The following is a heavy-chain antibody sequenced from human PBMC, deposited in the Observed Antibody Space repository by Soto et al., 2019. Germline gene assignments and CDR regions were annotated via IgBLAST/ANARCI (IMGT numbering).Heavy chain of an antibody. CDR2: IYYSGST. CDR1: GGSISSYY. CDR3: ARAPELERDYYYGMDV. D-gene: IGHD1-1*01. V-gene: IGHV4-59*01. J-gene: IGHJ6*02. Sequence: SETLSLTCTVSGGSISSYYWSWIRQPPGKGLEWIGYIYYSGSTNYNPSLKSRVTISVDTSKNQFSLKLSSVTAADTAVYYCARAPELERDYYYGMDVWGQGTTVT.